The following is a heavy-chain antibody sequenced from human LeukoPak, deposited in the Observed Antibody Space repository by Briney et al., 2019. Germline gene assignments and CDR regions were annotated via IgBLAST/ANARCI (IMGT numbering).Heavy chain of an antibody. V-gene: IGHV4-59*01. J-gene: IGHJ4*02. D-gene: IGHD2-15*01. CDR3: ARVLGYCSGGSCYSTSFDY. CDR1: GGSISSYY. Sequence: SETLSLTCTVSGGSISSYYWSWIRQPPGQGLELIGYIYYSGSTNYNPSLKSRVTISVDTSKNQFSLKLSSVTAADTAVYYCARVLGYCSGGSCYSTSFDYWGQGTLVTVSS. CDR2: IYYSGST.